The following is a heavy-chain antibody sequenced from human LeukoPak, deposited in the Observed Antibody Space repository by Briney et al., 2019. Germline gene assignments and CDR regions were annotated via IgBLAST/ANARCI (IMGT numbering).Heavy chain of an antibody. CDR2: ISWNSGSI. CDR1: GFTFDDYA. J-gene: IGHJ6*02. Sequence: PGGSLRLSCAASGFTFDDYAMHWVRQAPGKGLEWVSGISWNSGSIGYAGSVKGRFTISRDNAKNSLYLQMNSLRAEDTALYYCAKDLAQRRLYYYYYYGMDVWGQGTTVTVSS. CDR3: AKDLAQRRLYYYYYYGMDV. D-gene: IGHD5-12*01. V-gene: IGHV3-9*01.